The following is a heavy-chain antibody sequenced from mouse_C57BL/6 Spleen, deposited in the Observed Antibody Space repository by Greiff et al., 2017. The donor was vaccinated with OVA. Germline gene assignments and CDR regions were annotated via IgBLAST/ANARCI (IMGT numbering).Heavy chain of an antibody. D-gene: IGHD2-5*01. CDR1: GYTFTDYY. J-gene: IGHJ1*03. Sequence: SGPVLVKPGASVKMSCKASGYTFTDYYMNWVKQSHGKSLEWIGVINPYNGGTSYNQKFKGKATLTVDKSSSTAYMELNSLTSEDSAVYYCAKVYSNYEYFDVWGTGTTVTVSS. CDR3: AKVYSNYEYFDV. CDR2: INPYNGGT. V-gene: IGHV1-19*01.